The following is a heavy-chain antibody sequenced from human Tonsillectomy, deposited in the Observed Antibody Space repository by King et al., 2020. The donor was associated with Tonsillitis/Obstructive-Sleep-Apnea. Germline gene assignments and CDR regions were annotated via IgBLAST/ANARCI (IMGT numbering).Heavy chain of an antibody. CDR1: GFTFSSYG. CDR3: AKVPIAYGDNFYYYYGMDV. D-gene: IGHD4-17*01. J-gene: IGHJ6*02. CDR2: ISYDSRSK. V-gene: IGHV3-30*18. Sequence: VQLVESGGGVVQPGRSLRLSCAASGFTFSSYGMHWVRQAPGKGLEWVADISYDSRSKYYADSVKGRFSISRDNSKNTLYLQMNSLRAEDTAVYYCAKVPIAYGDNFYYYYGMDVWGQGTTVTVSS.